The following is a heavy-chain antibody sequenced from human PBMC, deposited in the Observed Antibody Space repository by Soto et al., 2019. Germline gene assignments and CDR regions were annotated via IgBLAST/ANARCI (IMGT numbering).Heavy chain of an antibody. CDR2: INHSGST. CDR1: GGSFSGYY. Sequence: SETLSLTCAVYGGSFSGYYWSWIRQPPGKGLEWIGEINHSGSTNYNPSPKSRVTISVDTSKNQFSLKLSSVPPADTAVYYCAGAGLDYWGQGTLVTVSS. J-gene: IGHJ4*02. V-gene: IGHV4-34*01. CDR3: AGAGLDY.